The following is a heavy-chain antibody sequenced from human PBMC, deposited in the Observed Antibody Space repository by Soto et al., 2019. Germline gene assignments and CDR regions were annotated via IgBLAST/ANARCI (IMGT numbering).Heavy chain of an antibody. D-gene: IGHD2-8*01. J-gene: IGHJ3*02. CDR1: RGSISSYY. V-gene: IGHV4-59*01. CDR2: IYYSGST. Sequence: SEPLSLTCTVSRGSISSYYWCCIRQPPGKGLEWIGYIYYSGSTNYNPSLKSRVTISVDTSKNQFSLKLSSVTAADTAVYYCARMDPSGVSPDAFDIWCQGTMVT. CDR3: ARMDPSGVSPDAFDI.